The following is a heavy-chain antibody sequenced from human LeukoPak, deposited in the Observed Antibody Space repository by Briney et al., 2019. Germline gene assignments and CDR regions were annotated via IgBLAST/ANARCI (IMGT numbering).Heavy chain of an antibody. Sequence: GGSLRLSCTASGFTFSDYYMNWIRQAPGKGLEWIAYIASGGSPIHYADSVKGRFTISRDNAKNSLYLQMSSLRPEDTALYYCARATDCSGGSCYSGAGYDAFNLWGRGTMVTVSS. CDR3: ARATDCSGGSCYSGAGYDAFNL. J-gene: IGHJ3*01. D-gene: IGHD2-15*01. CDR1: GFTFSDYY. V-gene: IGHV3-11*01. CDR2: IASGGSPI.